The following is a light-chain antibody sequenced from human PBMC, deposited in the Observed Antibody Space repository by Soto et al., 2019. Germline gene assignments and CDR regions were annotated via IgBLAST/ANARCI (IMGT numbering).Light chain of an antibody. CDR2: SNN. CDR1: NSNVGRNV. Sequence: ALTQPPSASGTPGQRVTISCSGSNSNVGRNVVNWYQQFPGAVPKLLIYSNNQRPSGIPERFSASKSGTSASLAITGLQSEDEADYYCEAWDDTLSNYVFGTGTKV. CDR3: EAWDDTLSNYV. J-gene: IGLJ1*01. V-gene: IGLV1-44*01.